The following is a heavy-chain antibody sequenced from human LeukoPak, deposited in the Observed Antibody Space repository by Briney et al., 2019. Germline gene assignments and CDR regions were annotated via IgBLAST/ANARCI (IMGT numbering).Heavy chain of an antibody. CDR2: ISDSGDDT. CDR1: GFTFSNYA. D-gene: IGHD3-22*01. Sequence: PGGSLRLSCAASGFTFSNYAMTWVRQAPGKGLEWVSGISDSGDDTYYADSVKGRFTISRDISKNTVYLQVNSLRAEDTAVYYCARALGGYYDSSGYHISPLFDYWGQGTLVTVSS. CDR3: ARALGGYYDSSGYHISPLFDY. V-gene: IGHV3-23*01. J-gene: IGHJ4*02.